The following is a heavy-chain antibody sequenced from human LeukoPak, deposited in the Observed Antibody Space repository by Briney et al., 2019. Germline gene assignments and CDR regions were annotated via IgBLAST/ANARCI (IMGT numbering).Heavy chain of an antibody. CDR3: ARSREMGTTYDY. CDR2: IYTSGST. CDR1: GGSISSYY. Sequence: SETLSLTCTVSGGSISSYYWSWIRQPAGKGLEWIGRIYTSGSTKYNPSLKSRVTMSVDTSKNQFSLRLTSVTAADTAVYYCARSREMGTTYDYWGQGTLVTVSS. J-gene: IGHJ4*02. V-gene: IGHV4-4*07. D-gene: IGHD5-24*01.